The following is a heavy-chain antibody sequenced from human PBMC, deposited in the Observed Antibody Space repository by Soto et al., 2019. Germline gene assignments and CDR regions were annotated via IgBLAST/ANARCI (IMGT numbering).Heavy chain of an antibody. J-gene: IGHJ4*02. Sequence: PGGSLRLSCVPSGFIFSNYGMHWVLQAPCKALEWVAVISYDGNKKDYGDSVKGRFTISRDNSKNTLYLQMSSLRTEDTAIYYCAKDNCSGGDCFSRFDCWGQGTQVTVSS. V-gene: IGHV3-30*18. CDR2: ISYDGNKK. D-gene: IGHD2-15*01. CDR1: GFIFSNYG. CDR3: AKDNCSGGDCFSRFDC.